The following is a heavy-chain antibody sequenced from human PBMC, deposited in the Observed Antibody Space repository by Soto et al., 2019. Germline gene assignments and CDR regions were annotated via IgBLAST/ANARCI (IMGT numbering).Heavy chain of an antibody. CDR2: FDPEDGET. CDR3: ATVTGNYDFWSCYSLHYYGMDV. CDR1: GYTLTELS. D-gene: IGHD3-3*01. V-gene: IGHV1-24*01. J-gene: IGHJ6*02. Sequence: ASVKVSCKVSGYTLTELSMHWVRQAPGKGLEWMGGFDPEDGETIYAQKFQGRVTMTEDTSTDTAYMELSSLRSEDTAVYYCATVTGNYDFWSCYSLHYYGMDVWGQGTTVTVSS.